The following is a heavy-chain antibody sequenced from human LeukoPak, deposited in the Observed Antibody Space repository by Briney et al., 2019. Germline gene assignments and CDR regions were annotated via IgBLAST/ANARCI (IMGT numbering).Heavy chain of an antibody. CDR3: ARDRWHYGSGSGFFDY. J-gene: IGHJ4*02. CDR2: IRSSTSNI. Sequence: QPGGSLRLSCTASGFSFSDYSMNWVRQAPGKGLEWVSYIRSSTSNIFYAESVKGRFTVSRDNAKNSLYLHMNGLRAEDTAVYCCARDRWHYGSGSGFFDYWGQGTLVTVSS. D-gene: IGHD3-3*02. CDR1: GFSFSDYS. V-gene: IGHV3-48*01.